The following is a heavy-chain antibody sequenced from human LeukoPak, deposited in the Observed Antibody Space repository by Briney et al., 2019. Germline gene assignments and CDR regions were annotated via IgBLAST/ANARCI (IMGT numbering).Heavy chain of an antibody. CDR2: IIPIFGTA. CDR3: ARDGEMATDY. Sequence: GASVTVSCKASGGTFSSYAISWVRQAPGQGLEWVGGIIPIFGTANYAQKFQGRVTITADESTSTAYMELSSLRSEDTAVYYCARDGEMATDYWGQGTLVTVSS. D-gene: IGHD5-24*01. CDR1: GGTFSSYA. V-gene: IGHV1-69*13. J-gene: IGHJ4*02.